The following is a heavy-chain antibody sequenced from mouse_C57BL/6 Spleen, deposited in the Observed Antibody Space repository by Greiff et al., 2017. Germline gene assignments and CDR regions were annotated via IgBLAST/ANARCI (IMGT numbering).Heavy chain of an antibody. CDR1: GFTFSSYT. CDR2: ISGGGGNT. Sequence: EVKLVESGGGLVKPGGSLKLSCAASGFTFSSYTMSWVRQTPEKRLEWVATISGGGGNTYYPDSVKGRFTISGDNAKNTLYLQMSSLRSEDTALYYCARQGYYGSSKGDFDYWGQGTTLTVSS. CDR3: ARQGYYGSSKGDFDY. D-gene: IGHD1-1*01. V-gene: IGHV5-9*01. J-gene: IGHJ2*01.